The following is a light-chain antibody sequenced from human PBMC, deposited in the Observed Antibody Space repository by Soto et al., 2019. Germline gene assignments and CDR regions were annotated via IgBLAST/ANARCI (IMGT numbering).Light chain of an antibody. V-gene: IGKV4-1*01. Sequence: DIVMTQSPDSLAVSLGERATINCKSSQSVLYSSNNKNYLAWYQQKPGQPPKLLIYWASTRESGVPDRFSGSGSGTDFTLKISRVEAEDVGVYYCVQTIHWPWTFGQGTKVDIK. J-gene: IGKJ1*01. CDR1: QSVLYSSNNKNY. CDR2: WAS. CDR3: VQTIHWPWT.